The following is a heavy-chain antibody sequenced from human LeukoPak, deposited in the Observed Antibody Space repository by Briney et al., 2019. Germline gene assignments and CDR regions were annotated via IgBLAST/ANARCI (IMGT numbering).Heavy chain of an antibody. CDR2: IHYSGST. CDR1: GGSISSNGYF. V-gene: IGHV4-39*01. J-gene: IGHJ5*02. Sequence: SETLSLTCTVSGGSISSNGYFWAWIRQPPGKGLEWIGSIHYSGSTYYNPSLKSRVSISVDTSKNQFSLKVISVTAADTAVYYCVAKALDTDRVNWFDPWGQGTLVTVSS. CDR3: VAKALDTDRVNWFDP. D-gene: IGHD5-18*01.